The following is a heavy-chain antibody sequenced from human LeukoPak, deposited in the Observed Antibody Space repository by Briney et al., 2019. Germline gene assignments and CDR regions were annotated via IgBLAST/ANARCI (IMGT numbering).Heavy chain of an antibody. V-gene: IGHV1-18*01. J-gene: IGHJ4*02. CDR2: ISAYNGNT. Sequence: ASVKVSCKASGYTFTNYGITWVRQAPGQGLEWMGWISAYNGNTNYAQKFQGRVTMTKDTSTTTAYMELRSPRSDDTAVYYCARGVGQTTGTTGGYYFDFWGQGTLVTVSS. CDR1: GYTFTNYG. CDR3: ARGVGQTTGTTGGYYFDF. D-gene: IGHD1-1*01.